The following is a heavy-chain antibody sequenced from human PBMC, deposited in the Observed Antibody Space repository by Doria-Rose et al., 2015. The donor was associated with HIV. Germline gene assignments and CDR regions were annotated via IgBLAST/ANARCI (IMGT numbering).Heavy chain of an antibody. Sequence: QITLKEPGPVLAKPTETLTLTCTVSGVSLSSPGMGVSWIRQPPGKALEWPANIFSDDERSYKTSLKSRLTISRGTSKSQVVLTMTDMDPVDTATCYCARIKSSRWYHKYYFDFWGQGTLVIVSA. CDR1: GVSLSSPGMG. CDR2: IFSDDER. CDR3: ARIKSSRWYHKYYFDF. D-gene: IGHD6-13*01. J-gene: IGHJ4*02. V-gene: IGHV2-26*01.